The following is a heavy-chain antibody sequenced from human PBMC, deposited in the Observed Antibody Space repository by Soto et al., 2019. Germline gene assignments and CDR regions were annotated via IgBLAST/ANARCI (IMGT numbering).Heavy chain of an antibody. CDR2: IYYSGST. J-gene: IGHJ5*02. CDR3: ASRVVGATIGNCIDP. D-gene: IGHD1-26*01. V-gene: IGHV4-39*01. CDR1: GGSISSSSYY. Sequence: ETLSLTCTVSGGSISSSSYYWGWIRQPPGKGLEWIGSIYYSGSTYYNPSLKSRVTISVDTSKNQFSLKLSSVTAADTAVYYCASRVVGATIGNCIDPWCQGTLVTVSS.